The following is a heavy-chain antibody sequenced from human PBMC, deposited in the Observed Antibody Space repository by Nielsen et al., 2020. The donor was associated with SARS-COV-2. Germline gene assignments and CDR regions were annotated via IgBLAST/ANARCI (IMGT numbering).Heavy chain of an antibody. D-gene: IGHD1-14*01. J-gene: IGHJ5*02. V-gene: IGHV1-18*01. CDR3: AGGRVTTNPRVFDP. CDR2: ISANNGNT. Sequence: ASVQVSCMASGYSFSSYCINWVRQAPRQGLEWMGWISANNGNTNYAQKVQGRGTMTLDASTSTAYMELRSLRSDDTTVYYCAGGRVTTNPRVFDPWAQGTLVTVSS. CDR1: GYSFSSYC.